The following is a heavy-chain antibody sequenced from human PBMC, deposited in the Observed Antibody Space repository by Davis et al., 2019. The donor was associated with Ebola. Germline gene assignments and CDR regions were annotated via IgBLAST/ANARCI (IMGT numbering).Heavy chain of an antibody. D-gene: IGHD6-6*01. V-gene: IGHV1-3*01. CDR1: GYTFTSYA. CDR3: ARGRYPTSSLDY. Sequence: ASVKVSCKASGYTFTSYAMHWVRQAPGQRLEWMGWINAGNGNTKYSQKFQARVTITRDTSASTAYMELRSLRSDDTAVYYCARGRYPTSSLDYWGQGTLVTVSS. CDR2: INAGNGNT. J-gene: IGHJ4*02.